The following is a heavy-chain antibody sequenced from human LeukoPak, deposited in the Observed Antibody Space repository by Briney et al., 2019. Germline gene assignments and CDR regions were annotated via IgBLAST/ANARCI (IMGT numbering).Heavy chain of an antibody. V-gene: IGHV4-39*07. CDR3: ARVAVMAAAAGSGSFDY. CDR2: IYYSGST. CDR1: GGSISSSSYY. Sequence: SETLSLTCTVSGGSISSSSYYWGWIRQPPGKGLEWIGSIYYSGSTYYNPSLKSRVTISVDTSKNQFSLKLSSVTAADTAVYYCARVAVMAAAAGSGSFDYWGQGTLVTVSS. J-gene: IGHJ4*02. D-gene: IGHD6-13*01.